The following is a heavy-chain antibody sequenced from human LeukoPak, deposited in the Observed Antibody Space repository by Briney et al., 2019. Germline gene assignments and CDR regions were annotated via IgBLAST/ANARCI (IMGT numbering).Heavy chain of an antibody. D-gene: IGHD6-13*01. CDR3: AKNAAGRDSSSWDVDY. V-gene: IGHV3-30*18. CDR2: ISYDGSNK. CDR1: GFTFSSYG. J-gene: IGHJ4*02. Sequence: HPGRSLRLSCAASGFTFSSYGMHWVRQAPGKGLEWVAVISYDGSNKYYADSVKGRFTISRDNSKNTLYLQMNSLRAEDTAVYYCAKNAAGRDSSSWDVDYWGQGTLVTVSS.